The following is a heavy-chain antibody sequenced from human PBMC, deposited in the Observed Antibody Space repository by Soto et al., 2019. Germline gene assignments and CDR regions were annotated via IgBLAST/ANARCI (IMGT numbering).Heavy chain of an antibody. CDR1: GFTFSSYW. CDR3: ARVAYFNGWIFDY. Sequence: PGGSLRLSCAASGFTFSSYWMSWVRQAPGKGLEWVANIKQDGSEKYYVDSVKGRFTLSRDNAKNSLQLQMSSLRAEDTAIYFCARVAYFNGWIFDYWGQGTLVTVSS. CDR2: IKQDGSEK. J-gene: IGHJ4*01. D-gene: IGHD6-19*01. V-gene: IGHV3-7*01.